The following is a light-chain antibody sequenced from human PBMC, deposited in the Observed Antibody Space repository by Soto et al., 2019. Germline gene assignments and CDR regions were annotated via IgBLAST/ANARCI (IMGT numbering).Light chain of an antibody. CDR2: DAS. CDR1: QSVSRS. CDR3: QQRSNR. J-gene: IGKJ4*01. Sequence: EIVLTQSPATLSLSPGDRAVLSCRASQSVSRSLTWYQHKPGQAPRLLIYDASTRATGIPRRFSGSGSGTDFPLTISRLEPEDFAVYYCQQRSNRFGGGTKVEIK. V-gene: IGKV3-11*01.